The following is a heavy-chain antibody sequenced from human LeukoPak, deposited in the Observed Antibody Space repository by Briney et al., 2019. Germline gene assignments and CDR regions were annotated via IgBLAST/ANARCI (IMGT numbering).Heavy chain of an antibody. CDR2: IGSSGTTI. V-gene: IGHV3-48*03. J-gene: IGHJ4*02. D-gene: IGHD6-19*01. CDR3: ALLAVASDFDY. CDR1: GFPFSIYE. Sequence: PGGSLILSCAVSGFPFSIYEMNWVRQAPGKGLEWVSNIGSSGTTIYYADSVKGRFSISRDNAKSSLYLQMNSLRVEDTAVYYCALLAVASDFDYWGQGALVTVSS.